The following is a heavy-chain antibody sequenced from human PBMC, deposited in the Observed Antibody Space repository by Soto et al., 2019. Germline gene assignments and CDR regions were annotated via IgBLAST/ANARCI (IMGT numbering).Heavy chain of an antibody. V-gene: IGHV4-59*12. D-gene: IGHD1-26*01. J-gene: IGHJ1*01. CDR2: VYYSGST. Sequence: TXETLSLTFHVAGSSINNDYWNWIRQPPGKGLEWIGYVYYSGSTNYNPSLKSRVTISKDTSRNQFSLRLSSVIAADTAVYYCARSPDYYSEYFQEWGQGTLVTVSS. CDR3: ARSPDYYSEYFQE. CDR1: GSSINNDY.